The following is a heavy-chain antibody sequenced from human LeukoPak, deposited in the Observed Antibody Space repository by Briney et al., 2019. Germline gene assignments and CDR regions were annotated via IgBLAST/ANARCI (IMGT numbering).Heavy chain of an antibody. CDR2: ISAYNGNT. Sequence: ASVKVSCKASGYTFTSYGISWVRQAPGQGLEWMGWISAYNGNTNYAQKLQGRVTMTTDTSTSTAYMELRSLRSDDTAVYYCVREGRYCSGGSCYSHAGIDYWGQGTLVTVSS. CDR3: VREGRYCSGGSCYSHAGIDY. D-gene: IGHD2-15*01. CDR1: GYTFTSYG. J-gene: IGHJ4*02. V-gene: IGHV1-18*01.